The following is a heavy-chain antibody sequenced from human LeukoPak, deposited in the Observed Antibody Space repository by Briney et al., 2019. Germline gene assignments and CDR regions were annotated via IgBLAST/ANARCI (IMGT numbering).Heavy chain of an antibody. J-gene: IGHJ4*02. V-gene: IGHV3-23*01. CDR2: ISGSGGST. CDR1: GFTFSSYA. D-gene: IGHD6-19*01. Sequence: GGSLRLSCAASGFTFSSYAMSWVRQAPGKGLEWVSGISGSGGSTNYADSVKGRFTISRDNSKNTLYLQMNSLRAEDTAVYYCAKASGRVAGTFDYWGQGTLVTVSS. CDR3: AKASGRVAGTFDY.